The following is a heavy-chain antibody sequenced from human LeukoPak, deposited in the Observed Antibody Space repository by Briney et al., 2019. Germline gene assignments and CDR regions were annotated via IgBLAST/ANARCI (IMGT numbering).Heavy chain of an antibody. J-gene: IGHJ4*02. D-gene: IGHD2-8*02. Sequence: SETLSLTCSFSGYSISSGYYWGWIRQPPGQGLEWIGNIYHSGSTYYNPSLKSRVTISVDTSKNQFSLRLSSVTAADTAVYYCARGFWSRYYDYWGQGTLVTVSS. CDR1: GYSISSGYY. V-gene: IGHV4-38-2*02. CDR2: IYHSGST. CDR3: ARGFWSRYYDY.